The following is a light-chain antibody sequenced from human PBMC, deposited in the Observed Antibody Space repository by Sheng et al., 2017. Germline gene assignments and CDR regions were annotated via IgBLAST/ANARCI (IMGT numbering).Light chain of an antibody. V-gene: IGKV3-20*01. Sequence: VLTQSPGTLSLSPGERATLSCRASQRVSSNYLAWYQQKPGQAPRLLIYRASSRAAGIPDRFSGSGSGTDFTLTISRLEPEDFAVYYCQHYGTSPLTFGQGTKVEIK. CDR2: RAS. CDR1: QRVSSNY. CDR3: QHYGTSPLT. J-gene: IGKJ1*01.